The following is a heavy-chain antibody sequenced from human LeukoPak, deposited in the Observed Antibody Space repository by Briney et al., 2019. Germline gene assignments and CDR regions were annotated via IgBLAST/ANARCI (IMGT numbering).Heavy chain of an antibody. J-gene: IGHJ5*02. Sequence: VGSLRLSRAASGFTFSSYAMSWVRQAPGKGLEWVSAISGSGGSTYYADSVKGRFTISRDNSKRTLYLQMNSLRAQDTAVYYIAKDSSSSWPNWFDPWGQGTLVTVSS. CDR2: ISGSGGST. D-gene: IGHD6-13*01. CDR1: GFTFSSYA. CDR3: AKDSSSSWPNWFDP. V-gene: IGHV3-23*01.